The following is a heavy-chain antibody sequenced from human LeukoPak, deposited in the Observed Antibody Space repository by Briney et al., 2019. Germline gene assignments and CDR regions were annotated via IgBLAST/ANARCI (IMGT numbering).Heavy chain of an antibody. CDR1: GFTFNTYG. D-gene: IGHD3-3*01. V-gene: IGHV3-30*02. Sequence: GGSLRLSCAASGFTFNTYGLHWVRQAPGKGLEWVAFIRNDGSFKYYADSVKGRFTISRDNSRKTLYLQMNSLRAEDTAVYYCANDRPPYYDFWSGYDGVASDIWGQGTMVTVSS. CDR2: IRNDGSFK. CDR3: ANDRPPYYDFWSGYDGVASDI. J-gene: IGHJ3*02.